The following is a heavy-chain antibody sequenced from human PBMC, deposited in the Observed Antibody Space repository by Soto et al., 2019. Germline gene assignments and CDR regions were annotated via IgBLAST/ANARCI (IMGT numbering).Heavy chain of an antibody. CDR3: SMDTRRSPYYMDV. Sequence: GGYLRLACAASGLSLSNFAMSWFRHGPGKGLEWVSEITGSTGTTYYADSVKGRFVISRDNSKNTLHLQMNSLRAEDTAVYYCSMDTRRSPYYMDVWGKGPTVTVSS. CDR2: ITGSTGTT. J-gene: IGHJ6*03. D-gene: IGHD5-18*01. V-gene: IGHV3-23*01. CDR1: GLSLSNFA.